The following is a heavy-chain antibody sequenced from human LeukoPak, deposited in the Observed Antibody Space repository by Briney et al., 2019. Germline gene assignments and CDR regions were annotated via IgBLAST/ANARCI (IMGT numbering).Heavy chain of an antibody. D-gene: IGHD5-24*01. CDR3: ARQLGDGYNLVYWFDP. Sequence: KPSETLSLTCTVSGGSISSTSYYWGWIRQSPGKGLEWIGSVYYTGSTQDNPSPKGRVTISEDTSRNQFSLKLTSVTAEDTAVYYCARQLGDGYNLVYWFDPWGQGTLVTVSS. CDR2: VYYTGST. CDR1: GGSISSTSYY. V-gene: IGHV4-39*01. J-gene: IGHJ5*02.